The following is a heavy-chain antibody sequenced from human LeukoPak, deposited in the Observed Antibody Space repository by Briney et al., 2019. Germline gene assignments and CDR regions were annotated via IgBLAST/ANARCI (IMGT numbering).Heavy chain of an antibody. Sequence: GGSLRLSCAASGFAFSFYAMSWLRQPPGKGLEWVSTINANSGTTSYAASVRGRFTISRDNSKNTLYLQVNTLRADDTATYYCAREEGYGKDYWGQGTLVTVSS. J-gene: IGHJ4*02. V-gene: IGHV3-23*01. CDR2: INANSGTT. CDR3: AREEGYGKDY. D-gene: IGHD2-15*01. CDR1: GFAFSFYA.